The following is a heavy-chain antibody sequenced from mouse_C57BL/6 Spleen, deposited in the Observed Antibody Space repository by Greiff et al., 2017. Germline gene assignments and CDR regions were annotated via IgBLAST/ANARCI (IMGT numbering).Heavy chain of an antibody. J-gene: IGHJ2*01. V-gene: IGHV1-52*01. Sequence: QVQLQQPGAELVRPGSSVKLSCKASGYTFTSYWMHWVKQRPIQGLEWIGNIDPSDSETHYNQKFKDKATLTVDKSSSTAYMQLSSLTSEDSAVYYCARGSFYGRFECWGQGTTLTVSS. D-gene: IGHD2-10*01. CDR3: ARGSFYGRFEC. CDR1: GYTFTSYW. CDR2: IDPSDSET.